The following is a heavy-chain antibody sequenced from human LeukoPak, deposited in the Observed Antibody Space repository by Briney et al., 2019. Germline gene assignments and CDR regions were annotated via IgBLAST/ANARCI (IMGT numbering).Heavy chain of an antibody. CDR3: VRDGDDFNFDY. D-gene: IGHD5-24*01. J-gene: IGHJ4*02. CDR2: VKGDGGFT. CDR1: GFTFSSYS. Sequence: AGGSLRLSCAASGFTFSSYSMNWVRQAPGKGLVWVSRVKGDGGFTNYADSVYGRFTISRDNAKNTLYLHMHSLRAEDTAVYYCVRDGDDFNFDYWGQGSLVTVSS. V-gene: IGHV3-74*01.